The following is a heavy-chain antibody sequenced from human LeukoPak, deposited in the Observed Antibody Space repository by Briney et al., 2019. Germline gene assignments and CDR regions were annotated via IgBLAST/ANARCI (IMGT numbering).Heavy chain of an antibody. J-gene: IGHJ3*02. D-gene: IGHD3-10*01. CDR1: GGSISSYY. CDR3: ARGLLRFGELPPRAFDI. Sequence: SETLSLTCTVSGGSISSYYWSWIRQPPGKGLEWIGYIYYSGSTNYNPSLKSRVTISVDTSKNQFSLKLSSVTAADTAVYYCARGLLRFGELPPRAFDIWGQGTMVTVSS. CDR2: IYYSGST. V-gene: IGHV4-59*01.